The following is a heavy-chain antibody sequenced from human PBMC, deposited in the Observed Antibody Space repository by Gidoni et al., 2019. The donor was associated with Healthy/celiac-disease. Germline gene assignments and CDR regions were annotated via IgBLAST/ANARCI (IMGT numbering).Heavy chain of an antibody. V-gene: IGHV4-34*01. J-gene: IGHJ4*02. CDR2: INHSGST. CDR1: GWSFSGYY. Sequence: QVQLQQRGAGLLTPSETLSLTGAVYGWSFSGYYWSWIRQPPGKGLEWIGEINHSGSTNYNPSLKSRVTISVDTSKNQFSLKLSSVTAADTAVYYCARASPDFDYWGQGTLVTVSS. CDR3: ARASPDFDY.